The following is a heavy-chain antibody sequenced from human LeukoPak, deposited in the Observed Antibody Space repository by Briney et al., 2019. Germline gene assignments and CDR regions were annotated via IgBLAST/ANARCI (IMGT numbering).Heavy chain of an antibody. J-gene: IGHJ6*03. CDR2: IYYSGST. D-gene: IGHD3-10*01. CDR1: GGSISSSSYY. CDR3: AREETMVRGALYYYYYYYMDV. Sequence: PETLSLTCTVSGGSISSSSYYWGWIRQPPGKGLEWIGSIYYSGSTYYNPSLKSRVTISVDTSKNQFSLKLSSVTAADTAVYYCAREETMVRGALYYYYYYYMDVWGKGTTVTVSS. V-gene: IGHV4-39*07.